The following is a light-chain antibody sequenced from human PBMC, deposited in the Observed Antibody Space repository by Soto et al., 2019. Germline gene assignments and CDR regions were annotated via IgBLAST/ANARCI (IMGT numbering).Light chain of an antibody. CDR3: QHYGSSPPDT. Sequence: EIVLTQSPGTLSLSLGERATLSCRASQSVSTKYVAWYQQKPGQAPSLLIYGTSNRAADVPDRFSGTGSGTDFSLTISRLEPEDFAVYYCQHYGSSPPDTFGQGTKLVI. CDR2: GTS. V-gene: IGKV3-20*01. CDR1: QSVSTKY. J-gene: IGKJ2*01.